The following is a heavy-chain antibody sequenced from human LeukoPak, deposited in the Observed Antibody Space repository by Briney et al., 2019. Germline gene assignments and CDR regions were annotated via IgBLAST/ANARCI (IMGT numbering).Heavy chain of an antibody. V-gene: IGHV3-7*01. J-gene: IGHJ4*02. Sequence: GGSLRLSCAASGFAFSSFWMNWVRQAPGKGLEWVANIKLDGSEEYYVDSVKGRFIISRDNAKNTLYLQMNSLRAEDTAVYYCARWPYSSSYYFDYWGQGTLVTVSS. CDR1: GFAFSSFW. D-gene: IGHD6-6*01. CDR2: IKLDGSEE. CDR3: ARWPYSSSYYFDY.